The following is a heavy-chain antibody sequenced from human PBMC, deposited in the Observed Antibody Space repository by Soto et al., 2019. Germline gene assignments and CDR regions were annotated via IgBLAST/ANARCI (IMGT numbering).Heavy chain of an antibody. Sequence: QVQVVESGGGVVQPGRSLTLSCAASGFTFSTYGMHWVRQAPGKGLEWVAIVSYDGSRKHYVDSVKGRFAISRDNSMNTLHVQLNRLRPEDTGMYYCDKDLQGDRAACHYGADSWGQGTLVTVSS. J-gene: IGHJ4*02. CDR1: GFTFSTYG. CDR2: VSYDGSRK. D-gene: IGHD4-17*01. CDR3: DKDLQGDRAACHYGADS. V-gene: IGHV3-30*18.